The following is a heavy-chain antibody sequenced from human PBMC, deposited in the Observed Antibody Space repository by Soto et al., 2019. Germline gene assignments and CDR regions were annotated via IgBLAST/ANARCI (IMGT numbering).Heavy chain of an antibody. CDR3: ARDHCSSTSCFPYYYYYGMDV. CDR2: ISYDGSNK. J-gene: IGHJ6*02. D-gene: IGHD2-2*01. CDR1: GFTFSSYG. V-gene: IGHV3-30*03. Sequence: QVQLVESGGGVVQPGRSLRLSCAASGFTFSSYGMHWVRQAPGKGLEWVAGISYDGSNKYYADSVKGRFTISRDNSKNTLYLQMNSLRAADTAVYYCARDHCSSTSCFPYYYYYGMDVWGQGTTVTVSS.